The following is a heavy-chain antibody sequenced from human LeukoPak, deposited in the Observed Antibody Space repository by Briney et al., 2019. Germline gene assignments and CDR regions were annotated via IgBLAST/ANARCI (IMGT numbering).Heavy chain of an antibody. J-gene: IGHJ4*02. CDR2: INHSGST. V-gene: IGHV4-34*01. D-gene: IGHD6-13*01. CDR1: GGSFSGYY. CDR3: ARVFGSSWYVDY. Sequence: PSETLSLTCAVYGGSFSGYYWSWIRQPPGKGLEWIGEINHSGSTNYNPSLKSRVTISVDTSKNQFSLKLSSVTAADTAVYYCARVFGSSWYVDYWGQGTLVTVSS.